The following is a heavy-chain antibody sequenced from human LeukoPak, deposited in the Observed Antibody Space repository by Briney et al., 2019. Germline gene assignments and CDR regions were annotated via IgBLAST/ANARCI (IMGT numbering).Heavy chain of an antibody. D-gene: IGHD5-24*01. CDR2: IIPIFGTA. CDR3: ARAREMTKDY. Sequence: GASVKVSCKASGGTFSSCAISWVRQAPGQGLEWMGRIIPIFGTANYAQKFQGRVTITTDESTSTAYMELSSLRSEDTAVYYCARAREMTKDYWGQGTLVTVSS. J-gene: IGHJ4*02. CDR1: GGTFSSCA. V-gene: IGHV1-69*05.